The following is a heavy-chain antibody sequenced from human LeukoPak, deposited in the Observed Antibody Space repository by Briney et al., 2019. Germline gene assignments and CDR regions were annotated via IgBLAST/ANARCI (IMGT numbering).Heavy chain of an antibody. J-gene: IGHJ1*01. D-gene: IGHD1-1*01. CDR3: ARDVGSRGSGY. CDR2: VSPYNGVT. V-gene: IGHV1-18*01. Sequence: GASVKVSCTASGYTFTGFGISWVRQAPGQGLEWMGWVSPYNGVTNYVQKLQGRVTMTTDTSTNTAYMELRSLRSDDTAVYYCARDVGSRGSGYWGQGTLVTVSS. CDR1: GYTFTGFG.